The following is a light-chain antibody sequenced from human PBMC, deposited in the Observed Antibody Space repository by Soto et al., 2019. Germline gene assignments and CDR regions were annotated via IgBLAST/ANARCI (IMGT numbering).Light chain of an antibody. V-gene: IGKV3-15*01. J-gene: IGKJ5*01. CDR1: QSVSSN. CDR2: GAS. CDR3: QQYNNWPPIP. Sequence: EIVMTQSPATLSVSPGERATLSCRASQSVSSNLAWYQQKPGQAPRLLIYGASTRATGIPARFSGSGSGTEFTLTIRRLQSEDFAVYYCQQYNNWPPIPFGQGTRLEIK.